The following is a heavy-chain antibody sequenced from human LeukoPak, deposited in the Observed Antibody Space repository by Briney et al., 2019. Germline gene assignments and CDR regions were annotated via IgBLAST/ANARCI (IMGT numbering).Heavy chain of an antibody. CDR1: GYTFTGYY. D-gene: IGHD2-2*01. Sequence: ASVKVSCKASGYTFTGYYMHWVRQAPGQGLEWMGWINPNSGGTNYAQKFQGRVTMTRDTSISTAYMELSRLRSEDTAVYYCARVGGGCSSTSCYLNWFDPWGQGTLVTVSS. CDR2: INPNSGGT. CDR3: ARVGGGCSSTSCYLNWFDP. J-gene: IGHJ5*02. V-gene: IGHV1-2*02.